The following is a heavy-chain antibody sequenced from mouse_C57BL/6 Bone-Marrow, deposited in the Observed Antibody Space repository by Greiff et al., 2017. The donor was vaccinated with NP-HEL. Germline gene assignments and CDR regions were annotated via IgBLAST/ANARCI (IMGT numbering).Heavy chain of an antibody. Sequence: EVQLQQSGPELVKPGASVKISCKASGYTFTDYYMNWVKQSHGKSLEWIGDINPNNGGTSYNQKFKGKATLTVDKSSSTAYMELRSLTSEDSAVYYCAREDYRGMDYWGQGTSVTVSS. V-gene: IGHV1-26*01. J-gene: IGHJ4*01. CDR1: GYTFTDYY. CDR3: AREDYRGMDY. CDR2: INPNNGGT. D-gene: IGHD2-14*01.